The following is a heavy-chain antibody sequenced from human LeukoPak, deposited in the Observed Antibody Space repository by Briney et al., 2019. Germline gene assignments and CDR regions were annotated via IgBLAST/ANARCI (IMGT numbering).Heavy chain of an antibody. Sequence: GESLRLSCEDSGFTFSNYAMSWVRQAPGKGLEWVSSISGSSDDTNYADSVKGRFTISRDNSKNILYLQMNSLTAEDTAVYWCAKDPINWGSIYFDCWGQGTLVTASS. V-gene: IGHV3-23*01. CDR2: ISGSSDDT. D-gene: IGHD7-27*01. CDR3: AKDPINWGSIYFDC. CDR1: GFTFSNYA. J-gene: IGHJ4*02.